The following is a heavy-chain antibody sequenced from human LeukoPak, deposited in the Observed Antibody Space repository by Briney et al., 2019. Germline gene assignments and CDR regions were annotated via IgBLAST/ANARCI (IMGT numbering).Heavy chain of an antibody. CDR2: ISAYNGNT. CDR1: GYTFTSYG. D-gene: IGHD3-10*01. CDR3: ARDGLGGSGVAYYMDV. V-gene: IGHV1-18*01. J-gene: IGHJ6*03. Sequence: GASVKVSCKASGYTFTSYGISWVRQAPAQGLEWMGWISAYNGNTNYAQKLQGRVTMTTDTSTSTAYMELRSLRSDDSAVYYCARDGLGGSGVAYYMDVWGKGTTVTVSS.